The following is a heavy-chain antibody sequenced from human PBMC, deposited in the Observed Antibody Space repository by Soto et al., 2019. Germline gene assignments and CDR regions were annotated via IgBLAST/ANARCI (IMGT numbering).Heavy chain of an antibody. Sequence: PSETLSLTCTVSGGSISSSSYYWGWIRQPPGKGLEWIGSIYYSGSTYYNPSLKSRVTISVDTSKNQFSLKLSSVTAADTAVYYCARNDYGHEYFQHWGQGTLVTVSS. D-gene: IGHD4-17*01. V-gene: IGHV4-39*01. CDR2: IYYSGST. CDR1: GGSISSSSYY. CDR3: ARNDYGHEYFQH. J-gene: IGHJ1*01.